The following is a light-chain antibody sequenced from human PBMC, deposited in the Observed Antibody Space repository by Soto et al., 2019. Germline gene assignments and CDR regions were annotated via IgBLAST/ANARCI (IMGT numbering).Light chain of an antibody. V-gene: IGLV2-14*01. Sequence: QSALTQPASVSGSPGQSITISCTGTNSDVGAYNSVSWYQQHPGKAPKRIIYEVSNRPSEVSDRFSGSKSGNTASLTISGLQAEDEADYYCSSYTGSTTLVVFGGGTQLTVL. CDR3: SSYTGSTTLVV. J-gene: IGLJ2*01. CDR2: EVS. CDR1: NSDVGAYNS.